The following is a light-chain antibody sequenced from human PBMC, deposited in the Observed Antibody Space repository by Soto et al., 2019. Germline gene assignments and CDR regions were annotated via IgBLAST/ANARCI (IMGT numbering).Light chain of an antibody. CDR2: AAA. CDR3: QQYNKWSSIS. V-gene: IGKV3-15*01. CDR1: QSVGNK. J-gene: IGKJ5*01. Sequence: EVMMTQSLATLSVTQGERATLSCRAIQSVGNKVIWYQQKPGQAPSLLIVAAATRATGVPARFSGSGSGTEFTLTISRLEPEDFAVYHCQQYNKWSSISFGQGTRLEIK.